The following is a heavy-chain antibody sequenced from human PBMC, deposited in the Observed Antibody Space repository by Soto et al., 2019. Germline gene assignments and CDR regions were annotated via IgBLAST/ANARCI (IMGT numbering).Heavy chain of an antibody. J-gene: IGHJ4*02. CDR2: IYWDDDK. Sequence: GSGPTPGKPKQTLGLACTFSGFSLSTSGVGVGWIRQPPGKALEWLALIYWDDDKRYSPSLKSRLTITKDTSKNQVVLTMTNMDPVDTATYYCAHVYGGYDNFDYWGQRTLVTVSS. D-gene: IGHD5-12*01. V-gene: IGHV2-5*02. CDR1: GFSLSTSGVG. CDR3: AHVYGGYDNFDY.